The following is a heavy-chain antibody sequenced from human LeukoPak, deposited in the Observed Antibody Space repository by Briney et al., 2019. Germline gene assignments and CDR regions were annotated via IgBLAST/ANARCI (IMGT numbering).Heavy chain of an antibody. V-gene: IGHV4-59*08. D-gene: IGHD3-10*01. J-gene: IGHJ4*02. Sequence: SETLSLTCTVSGGPISSYYWSWIRQPPGKGLEWIGYIDYTGSTNYNPSLKSRATISVDTSKNQFSLKVSSVTAADTAVYYCASGYYYGSGSYFSIADYWGQGTLVTVSS. CDR1: GGPISSYY. CDR2: IDYTGST. CDR3: ASGYYYGSGSYFSIADY.